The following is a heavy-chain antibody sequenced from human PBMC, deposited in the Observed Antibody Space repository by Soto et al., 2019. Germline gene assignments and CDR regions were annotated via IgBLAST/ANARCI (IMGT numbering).Heavy chain of an antibody. CDR1: GGSISSGGYS. D-gene: IGHD4-17*01. CDR2: IYHSGST. Sequence: QLQLQESGSGLVKPSQTLSLTCAVSGGSISSGGYSWSCIRQPPGKGLAWIGYIYHSGSTYYNPSLKSRVTISVDRSKNQFSLKLSSVTAADTAVYYCARGGRDDDGDYEWEHWFDPWGQGTLVTVSS. CDR3: ARGGRDDDGDYEWEHWFDP. V-gene: IGHV4-30-2*01. J-gene: IGHJ5*02.